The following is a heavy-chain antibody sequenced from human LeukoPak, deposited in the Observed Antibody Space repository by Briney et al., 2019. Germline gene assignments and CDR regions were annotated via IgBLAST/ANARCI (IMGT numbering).Heavy chain of an antibody. D-gene: IGHD3-22*01. Sequence: GGSLRLSCAASGFTFSSYAMSWVRQAPGKGLEWVSAISGSGGSTYYADSVNGRFTISRDTSKNTLYLQMNSLRAEDTAVYYCSKDRSYDSSGLFDYWGQGTLVTVSS. J-gene: IGHJ4*01. CDR1: GFTFSSYA. CDR3: SKDRSYDSSGLFDY. V-gene: IGHV3-23*01. CDR2: ISGSGGST.